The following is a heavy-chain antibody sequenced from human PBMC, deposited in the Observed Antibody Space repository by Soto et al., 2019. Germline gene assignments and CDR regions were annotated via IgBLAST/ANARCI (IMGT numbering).Heavy chain of an antibody. Sequence: GGSLRLSCAASGFTFSSYAMSWVRQAPGKGLEWVSAISGSGGSTYYADPVKGRFTISRDNSKNTLYLQMNSLRAEDTAVYYCAKGVVPAAISLGNWFDPWGQGTLVTVSS. D-gene: IGHD2-2*02. V-gene: IGHV3-23*01. CDR2: ISGSGGST. CDR1: GFTFSSYA. CDR3: AKGVVPAAISLGNWFDP. J-gene: IGHJ5*02.